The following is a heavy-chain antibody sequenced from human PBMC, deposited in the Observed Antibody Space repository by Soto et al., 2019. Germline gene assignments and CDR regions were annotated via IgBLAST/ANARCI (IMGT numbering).Heavy chain of an antibody. D-gene: IGHD3-9*01. CDR2: IYYSGST. CDR3: ARDRHGAKLRYFDWLSSGLDY. CDR1: GGSISSYY. V-gene: IGHV4-59*01. Sequence: SETLSLTCTVSGGSISSYYWSWIRQPPGKGLEWIGYIYYSGSTNYNPSLKSRVTISVDTSKNQFSLKLSSVTAADTAVYYCARDRHGAKLRYFDWLSSGLDYWGQGTLVTVSS. J-gene: IGHJ4*02.